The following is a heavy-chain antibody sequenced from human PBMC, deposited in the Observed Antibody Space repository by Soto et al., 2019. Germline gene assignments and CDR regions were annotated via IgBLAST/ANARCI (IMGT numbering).Heavy chain of an antibody. D-gene: IGHD6-13*01. CDR1: AGPFSGYY. CDR2: NNHSGST. J-gene: IGHJ5*02. Sequence: SDTLSLTCAVYAGPFSGYYWCWLRQHPGQGLEWIGENNHSGSTTYNPSLKSRVTISVDTSKNQFSLMLSSVTAADPAVYSCAREGYSSSWYDSLGWFGRWGKETRVTISS. CDR3: AREGYSSSWYDSLGWFGR. V-gene: IGHV4-34*01.